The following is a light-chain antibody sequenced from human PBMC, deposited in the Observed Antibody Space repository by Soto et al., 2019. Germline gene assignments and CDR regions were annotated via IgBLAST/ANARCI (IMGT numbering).Light chain of an antibody. J-gene: IGKJ4*01. CDR3: QQYDNLPLLT. V-gene: IGKV1-5*03. CDR1: QSISSW. CDR2: KAS. Sequence: DVQMTQSPSTLSASVGDRVTITCWASQSISSWLAWYQQKPGKAPKLLIYKASSLESGVPSTFSGSGSGTDFTFTISSLQPEDIATYYCQQYDNLPLLTFGGGTKVEIK.